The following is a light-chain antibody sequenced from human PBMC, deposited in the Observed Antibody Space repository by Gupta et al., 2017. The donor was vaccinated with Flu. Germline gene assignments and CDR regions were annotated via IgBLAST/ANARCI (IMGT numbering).Light chain of an antibody. CDR3: FLNCYDSRGV. CDR1: TVAVTRVHN. J-gene: IGLJ3*02. Sequence: TVTLTCGSNTVAVTRVHNPSWFQQKPGQAPRTLIHDTSNKHSWTPARFSGSLLGGKAALTLSGAQPEEEADYYCFLNCYDSRGVFGGGTKLTVL. V-gene: IGLV7-46*01. CDR2: DTS.